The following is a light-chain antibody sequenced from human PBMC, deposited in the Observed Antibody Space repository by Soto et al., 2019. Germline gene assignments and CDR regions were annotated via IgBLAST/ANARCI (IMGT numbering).Light chain of an antibody. Sequence: EIVMTQSPATLSVSPGERATLSCRSSQTIRNNLAWYQQKPGQAPRLLIYVASTRATDIPARFSGSGSGTDFTRTISSLRSEDFAFYYCQQYNSWPLTFGGGNNVEIK. CDR2: VAS. CDR3: QQYNSWPLT. J-gene: IGKJ4*01. CDR1: QTIRNN. V-gene: IGKV3-15*01.